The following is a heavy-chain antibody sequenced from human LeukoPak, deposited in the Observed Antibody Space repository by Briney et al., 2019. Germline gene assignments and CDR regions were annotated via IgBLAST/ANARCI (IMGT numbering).Heavy chain of an antibody. J-gene: IGHJ5*02. CDR3: ARQSHLLWFGELSWFDP. CDR2: IYPGDSDT. D-gene: IGHD3-10*01. Sequence: GESLQISCKGSGYSFTSYWIGWVRQMPGKGLECMGIIYPGDSDTRYSPSFQGQVTISADKSISTAYLQWSSLKASDTAMYYCARQSHLLWFGELSWFDPWGQGTLLTVSS. CDR1: GYSFTSYW. V-gene: IGHV5-51*01.